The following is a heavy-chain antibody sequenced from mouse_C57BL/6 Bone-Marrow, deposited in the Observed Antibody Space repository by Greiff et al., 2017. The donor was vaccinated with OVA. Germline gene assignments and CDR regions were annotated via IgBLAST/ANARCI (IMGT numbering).Heavy chain of an antibody. D-gene: IGHD4-1*01. V-gene: IGHV1-80*01. CDR3: ARSLGRRDWFAY. CDR2: IYPGDGDT. J-gene: IGHJ3*01. CDR1: GYAFSSYW. Sequence: QVQLKESGAELVKPGASVKISCKASGYAFSSYWMNWVKQRPGKGLEWIGQIYPGDGDTNYNGKFKGKATLTADKSSSTAYMQLSSLTSEDSAVYFCARSLGRRDWFAYWGQGTLVTVSA.